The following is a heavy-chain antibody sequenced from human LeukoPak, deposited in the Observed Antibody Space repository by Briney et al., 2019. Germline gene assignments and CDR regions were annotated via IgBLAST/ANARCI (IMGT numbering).Heavy chain of an antibody. CDR3: ARDLRAAAGTGDY. V-gene: IGHV3-30*04. D-gene: IGHD6-13*01. CDR2: ISSDGRNY. J-gene: IGHJ4*02. Sequence: GGSLRLSCAASGFTFSSFAIHWVRRTPGKGLEWVAVISSDGRNYYYADSVKGRFTISRDNSKTTVFLQMNSLRGEDTAVYYCARDLRAAAGTGDYWGQGTLVTVSS. CDR1: GFTFSSFA.